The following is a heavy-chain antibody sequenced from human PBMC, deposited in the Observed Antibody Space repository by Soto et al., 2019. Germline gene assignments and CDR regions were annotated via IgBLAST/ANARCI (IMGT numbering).Heavy chain of an antibody. V-gene: IGHV4-31*03. CDR3: ARATNTYASGSYGMDV. CDR2: IYNRGSA. J-gene: IGHJ6*02. CDR1: GGSINTGTYY. D-gene: IGHD3-10*01. Sequence: QVQLQESGPGLVKPSQTLSLTCSVSGGSINTGTYYWSWIRQGPGKGLEWIGYIYNRGSAYYNPSLKSRVTISADTSKNPFSLKLRSVTVADTAVYYCARATNTYASGSYGMDVWGQGTTVTVSS.